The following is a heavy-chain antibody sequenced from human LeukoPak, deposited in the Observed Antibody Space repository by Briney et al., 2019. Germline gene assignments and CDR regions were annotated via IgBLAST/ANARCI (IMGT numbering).Heavy chain of an antibody. CDR2: IRNKANGYTT. D-gene: IGHD6-13*01. J-gene: IGHJ4*02. CDR3: ARTYGGSTWSLTYFDY. Sequence: PGGSLRLSCAASGFIFSDHYMDWVRQAPGKGLEWVGRIRNKANGYTTEYAASVKGRFTISRDDSQNSLYFQMKSLKSEDTAVYYCARTYGGSTWSLTYFDYWGQGTLVTVSS. V-gene: IGHV3-72*01. CDR1: GFIFSDHY.